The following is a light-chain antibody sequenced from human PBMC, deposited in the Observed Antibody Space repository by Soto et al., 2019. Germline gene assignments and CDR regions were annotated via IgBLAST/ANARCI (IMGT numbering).Light chain of an antibody. CDR1: QSISSSY. CDR2: EAS. J-gene: IGKJ2*01. Sequence: EIVLTQSPGPLSLSPGERATLSCRASQSISSSYLAWYQQKPGQAPRLLIYEASSRATGIPDRFSGSGSGTDFTLTINRLEPEDFAVYYCQQYGTSPLYTFGQGTKLEI. V-gene: IGKV3-20*01. CDR3: QQYGTSPLYT.